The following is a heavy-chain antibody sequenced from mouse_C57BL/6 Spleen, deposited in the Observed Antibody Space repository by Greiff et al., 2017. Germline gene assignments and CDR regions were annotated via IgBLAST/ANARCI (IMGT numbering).Heavy chain of an antibody. CDR2: IDPETGGT. CDR1: GYTFTDYE. J-gene: IGHJ4*01. CDR3: TRLTRGAMDY. V-gene: IGHV1-15*01. Sequence: VKLVESGAELVRPGASVTLSCKASGYTFTDYEMHWVKQTPVHGLEWIGAIDPETGGTAYNQKFKGKAILTADKSSSTAYMELRSLTSEDSAVYYSTRLTRGAMDYWGQGTSVTVSS.